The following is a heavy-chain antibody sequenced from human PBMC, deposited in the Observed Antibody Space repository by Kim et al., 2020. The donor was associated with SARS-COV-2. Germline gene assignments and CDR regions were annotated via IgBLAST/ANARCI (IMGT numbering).Heavy chain of an antibody. D-gene: IGHD3-22*01. CDR1: GGSISGSSYY. V-gene: IGHV4-39*01. J-gene: IGHJ6*02. CDR3: ATLSGWSAITMIVVVNYGMDV. CDR2: IYYSGST. Sequence: SETLSLTCTVSGGSISGSSYYWNCIRQPPGKGLVWIGSIYYSGSTFSKPSLKSPVTISVDTSKNQFSLKLSSVTAAATAVYYCATLSGWSAITMIVVVNYGMDVWGQGTTVTVSS.